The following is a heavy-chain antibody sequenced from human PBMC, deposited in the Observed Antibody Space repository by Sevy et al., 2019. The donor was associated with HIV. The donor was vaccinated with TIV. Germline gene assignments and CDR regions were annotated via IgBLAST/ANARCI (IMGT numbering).Heavy chain of an antibody. CDR3: ARYYYDSSGYYVYNGMDV. D-gene: IGHD3-22*01. CDR2: MNSNSGNT. V-gene: IGHV1-8*01. Sequence: ASVNVSCKASGYTFTSYDINWVRQATGQGLEWMGWMNSNSGNTGYAQKFQGRVTMTRNTSISTAYMELSSLRSEDTAVYYCARYYYDSSGYYVYNGMDVWGQGTTVTVS. CDR1: GYTFTSYD. J-gene: IGHJ6*02.